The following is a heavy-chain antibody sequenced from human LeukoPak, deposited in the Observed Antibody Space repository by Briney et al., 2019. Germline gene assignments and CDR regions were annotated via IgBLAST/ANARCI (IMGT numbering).Heavy chain of an antibody. CDR3: ARDHCVSSCCYEDYYYGMDV. CDR1: GYTFTGSY. D-gene: IGHD2-2*01. Sequence: APVKLSCKAAGYTFTGSYMQSVPQAPRHQRRGMSGINPNIGGTNYAQKFRGRVTMTRDTSISTVYMELSRLRSDDTAVYFCARDHCVSSCCYEDYYYGMDVWGRGTTATVSS. CDR2: INPNIGGT. J-gene: IGHJ6*02. V-gene: IGHV1-2*02.